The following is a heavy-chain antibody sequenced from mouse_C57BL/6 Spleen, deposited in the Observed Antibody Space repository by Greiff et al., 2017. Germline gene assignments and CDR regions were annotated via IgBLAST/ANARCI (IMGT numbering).Heavy chain of an antibody. J-gene: IGHJ2*01. CDR2: IDPSDSYT. Sequence: VKLQQPGAELVMPGASVKLSCKASGYTFTSYWMHWVKQRPGQGLEWIGEIDPSDSYTNYNQKFKGKSTLTVDKSSSTAYMQLSRLTSEDSAVYYCARRYYGSSYFDYWGQGTTLTVSS. CDR1: GYTFTSYW. CDR3: ARRYYGSSYFDY. D-gene: IGHD1-1*01. V-gene: IGHV1-69*01.